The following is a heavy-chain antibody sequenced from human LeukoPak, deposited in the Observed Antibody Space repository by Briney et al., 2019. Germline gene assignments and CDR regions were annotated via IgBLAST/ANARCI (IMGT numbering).Heavy chain of an antibody. D-gene: IGHD4-11*01. Sequence: GGSLRLSCAASGFTFSSYGMHWVRQAPGKGLEWVALTSYDGSNKDYADSVKGRFTISRDNSKNTLYLQMNSLRAEDAAVYYCATLLQYQNDYWGQGTLVTVSS. CDR1: GFTFSSYG. CDR2: TSYDGSNK. CDR3: ATLLQYQNDY. J-gene: IGHJ4*02. V-gene: IGHV3-30*04.